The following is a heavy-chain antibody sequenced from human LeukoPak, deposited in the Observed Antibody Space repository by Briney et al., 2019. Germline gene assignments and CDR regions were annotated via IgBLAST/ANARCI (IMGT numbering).Heavy chain of an antibody. V-gene: IGHV1-46*01. CDR1: GYTFTSYY. CDR3: ARADVYGSGSYYSNFDY. CDR2: INPSGGST. D-gene: IGHD3-10*01. J-gene: IGHJ4*02. Sequence: GASVKVSCKASGYTFTSYYMHWVRQAPGQGLEWMGIINPSGGSTSYAQKFQGRVTMTRDTSTSTVYMELSSLRSEDTAVYYCARADVYGSGSYYSNFDYWGQGTLVTVSS.